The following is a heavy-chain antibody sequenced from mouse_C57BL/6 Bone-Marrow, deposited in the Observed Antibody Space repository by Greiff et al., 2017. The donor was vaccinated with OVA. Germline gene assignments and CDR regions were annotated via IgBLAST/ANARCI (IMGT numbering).Heavy chain of an antibody. CDR3: ARKRWLPPVDY. Sequence: VQLQQPGAELVKPGASVKLSCKASGYTFTSYWMHWVKQRPGQGLEWIGMIHPNSGSTNYNEKFKSKATLTVDKSSITAYMQLSSLTSEDAAVYYCARKRWLPPVDYWGQGTTLTVSS. D-gene: IGHD2-3*01. CDR2: IHPNSGST. J-gene: IGHJ2*01. V-gene: IGHV1-64*01. CDR1: GYTFTSYW.